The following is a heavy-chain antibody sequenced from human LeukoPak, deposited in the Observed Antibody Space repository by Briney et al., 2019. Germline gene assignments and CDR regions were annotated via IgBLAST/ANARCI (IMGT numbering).Heavy chain of an antibody. CDR2: ISTSGSTT. D-gene: IGHD3-10*02. J-gene: IGHJ4*02. CDR1: GFTFSDYE. V-gene: IGHV3-48*03. CDR3: ARGALHVFDY. Sequence: GGSLRLSCAASGFTFSDYEINWVRQAPGQGLEWVWCISTSGSTTYYADSVKGRFTISRDNAKNSLFLQMNTLTAEDTAVYYCARGALHVFDYWGQGTPVTVSS.